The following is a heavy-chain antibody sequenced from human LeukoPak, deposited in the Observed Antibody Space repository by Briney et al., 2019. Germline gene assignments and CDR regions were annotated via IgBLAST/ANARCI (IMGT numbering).Heavy chain of an antibody. CDR1: GVTFSSYP. CDR3: AKGGGQKNWFDP. CDR2: ISGSGGST. D-gene: IGHD3-10*01. V-gene: IGHV3-23*01. J-gene: IGHJ5*02. Sequence: GGSLRLACTASGVTFSSYPVSTVRQAPGNELESLSPISGSGGSTYYADSVKGRFTISRDNSKNTLYLQMNSLRAEDTAVYYCAKGGGQKNWFDPWGQGTLVTVSS.